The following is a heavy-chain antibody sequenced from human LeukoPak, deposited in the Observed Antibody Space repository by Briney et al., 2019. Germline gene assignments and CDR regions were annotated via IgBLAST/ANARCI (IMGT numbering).Heavy chain of an antibody. D-gene: IGHD3-22*01. Sequence: SLRLSCAASGFTFSSYAMHWVRQAPGKGLEWVAVISYDGSNKYYADSVKGRFTISRDNSKNTLYLQMNSLRAEDTAVYYCARDQSYYYDSSGYYYYYYYMDVWGKGTTVTVSS. V-gene: IGHV3-30*01. CDR1: GFTFSSYA. CDR3: ARDQSYYYDSSGYYYYYYYMDV. CDR2: ISYDGSNK. J-gene: IGHJ6*03.